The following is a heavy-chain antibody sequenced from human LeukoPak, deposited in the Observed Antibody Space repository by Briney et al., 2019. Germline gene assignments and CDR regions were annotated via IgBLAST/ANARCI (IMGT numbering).Heavy chain of an antibody. Sequence: GGSLRLSCAASGFTFSDYYMSWIRQAPGKGLEWVSYISSSGSTIYYVDSVKGRFTISRDNAKNSLYLQMNSLRAEDTAVYYCARDPSLVGATQYYFDYWGQGTLVTVSS. J-gene: IGHJ4*02. CDR1: GFTFSDYY. V-gene: IGHV3-11*01. D-gene: IGHD1-26*01. CDR3: ARDPSLVGATQYYFDY. CDR2: ISSSGSTI.